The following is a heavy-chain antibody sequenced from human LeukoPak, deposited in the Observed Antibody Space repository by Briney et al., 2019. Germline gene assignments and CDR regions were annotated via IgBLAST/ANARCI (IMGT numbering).Heavy chain of an antibody. CDR1: GGSITSYN. CDR2: IYNSGST. Sequence: PSETLSLTCTVSGGSITSYNWSWIRQPPGKGLEWIGYIYNSGSTNYNPSLKSRVTISVDTSKNQFSLKLSSVTAADTAVYYCARLYSSSLGRVFDYWGQGTLVTVSS. D-gene: IGHD4-11*01. J-gene: IGHJ4*02. V-gene: IGHV4-59*01. CDR3: ARLYSSSLGRVFDY.